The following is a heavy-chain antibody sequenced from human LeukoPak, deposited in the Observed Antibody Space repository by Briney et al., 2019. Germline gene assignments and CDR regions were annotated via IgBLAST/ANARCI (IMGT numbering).Heavy chain of an antibody. CDR2: IYSGDSDT. D-gene: IGHD3-9*01. CDR1: GYSFTSYW. Sequence: GESLKISCKGSGYSFTSYWIGWVRQMPGKGLEWMGIIYSGDSDTRYSPSFQGQVTISADKSISTAYLQWSSLKASDTAMYYCARHGSYYDSPSPHWGQGTLVTVSS. J-gene: IGHJ4*02. CDR3: ARHGSYYDSPSPH. V-gene: IGHV5-51*01.